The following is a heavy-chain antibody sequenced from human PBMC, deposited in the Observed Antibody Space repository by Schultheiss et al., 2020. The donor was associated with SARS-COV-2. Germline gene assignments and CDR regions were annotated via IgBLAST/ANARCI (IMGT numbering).Heavy chain of an antibody. CDR3: ARDPTYYDFWSGYYIYPTRNNYYYSYGMNV. CDR2: ISYDGSNK. CDR1: GFTFSSYG. J-gene: IGHJ6*02. D-gene: IGHD3-3*01. Sequence: GGSLRLSCAASGFTFSSYGMHWVRQAPGKGLEWVAVISYDGSNKYYADSVKGRFTISRDNSKNTLYLQMNSLRAEDTVVYYCARDPTYYDFWSGYYIYPTRNNYYYSYGMNVWGQGKTVTVSS. V-gene: IGHV3-30*03.